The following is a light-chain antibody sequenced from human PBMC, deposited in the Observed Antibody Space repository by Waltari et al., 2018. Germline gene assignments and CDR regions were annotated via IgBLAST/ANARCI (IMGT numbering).Light chain of an antibody. V-gene: IGKV1-5*03. CDR3: QQYSSDST. Sequence: DIQMTQSPSTLPASVGDRVTIVCRARQSISSWLAGDQKKSGKAPKLLVYKASSLESGVPTRFSVSGSETEFPLTISSLQPDDFATYYCQQYSSDSTFGQGTKVAIK. CDR2: KAS. J-gene: IGKJ1*01. CDR1: QSISSW.